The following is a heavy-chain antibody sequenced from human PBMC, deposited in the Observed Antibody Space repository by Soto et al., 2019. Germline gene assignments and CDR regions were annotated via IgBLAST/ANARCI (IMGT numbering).Heavy chain of an antibody. J-gene: IGHJ4*02. Sequence: QVQLQQWGAGLLKPSETLSLTCAVNSESLSGYYWSWIRQSPGKGLEWIGEIDGSGNTNYSPSLRCRVAMSVDTSTLHFSLTLSSVSAADTAAYYCVGARGRLVGFDYWGQGTLVTVSS. CDR2: IDGSGNT. D-gene: IGHD1-26*01. CDR1: SESLSGYY. CDR3: VGARGRLVGFDY. V-gene: IGHV4-34*01.